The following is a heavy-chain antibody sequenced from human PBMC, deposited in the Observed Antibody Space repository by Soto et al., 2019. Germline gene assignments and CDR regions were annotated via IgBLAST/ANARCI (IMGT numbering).Heavy chain of an antibody. CDR1: GLDFGVYP. Sequence: EVQLVESGGGVMQPGGSLRLSCAASGLDFGVYPMNWVRQAPGKGLEWVSYIGARGFPIYYADSVRGRFVMSRDNANNSVFLRMDSLRAEDTAQYFCATEPFDYWGRGALVTVSS. CDR2: IGARGFPI. V-gene: IGHV3-48*04. J-gene: IGHJ4*02. CDR3: ATEPFDY.